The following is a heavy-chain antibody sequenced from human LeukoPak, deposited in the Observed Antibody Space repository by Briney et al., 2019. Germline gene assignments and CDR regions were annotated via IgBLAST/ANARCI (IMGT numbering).Heavy chain of an antibody. CDR2: IYYSGST. Sequence: SETLSLTCTVSGGSISSSSYYWGWIRQPPGKGLAWIGSIYYSGSTYYNPSLKSRVTISVDTSKNQFSLKLSSVTAADTAVYYCARGVRGSGSYVDYWGQGTLVTVSS. V-gene: IGHV4-39*07. CDR1: GGSISSSSYY. D-gene: IGHD3-10*01. CDR3: ARGVRGSGSYVDY. J-gene: IGHJ4*02.